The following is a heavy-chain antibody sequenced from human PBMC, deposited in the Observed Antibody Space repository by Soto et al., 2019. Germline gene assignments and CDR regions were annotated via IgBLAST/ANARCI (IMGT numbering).Heavy chain of an antibody. CDR1: GGSVSSGSYY. CDR2: IYYSGST. Sequence: PSETLSLTCTVSGGSVSSGSYYWSWIRQPPGKGLEWIGYIYYSGSTNYNPSLKSRVTISRDNAKNSLYLQMNSLRADDTAVYYCARDLGSSSWYPSWFDPWGQGTLVTVSS. J-gene: IGHJ5*02. D-gene: IGHD6-13*01. V-gene: IGHV4-61*01. CDR3: ARDLGSSSWYPSWFDP.